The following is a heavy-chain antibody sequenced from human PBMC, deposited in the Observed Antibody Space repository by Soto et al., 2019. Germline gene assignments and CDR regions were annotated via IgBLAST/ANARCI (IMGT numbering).Heavy chain of an antibody. J-gene: IGHJ4*02. CDR2: IGSSDNII. V-gene: IGHV3-11*01. CDR3: ARDLGYYESSGYFDY. CDR1: GFTFSDYY. Sequence: QVQLVESGGGLVKPGGSLRLSCAASGFTFSDYYMSWIRQAPGKGLEWVSYIGSSDNIIYYADSVKGRFTNSRDNAKNSLYLQMNSLRAEDTAVYYCARDLGYYESSGYFDYWGQGTLVTVSS. D-gene: IGHD3-22*01.